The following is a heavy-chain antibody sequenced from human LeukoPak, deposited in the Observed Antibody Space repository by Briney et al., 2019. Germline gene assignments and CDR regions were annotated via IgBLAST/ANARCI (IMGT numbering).Heavy chain of an antibody. Sequence: PGGSLRLSCAASGFTFSSYGMHWVRQAPGKGLEWVAVISYDGSNKYYADSVKGRFTISRDNSKNTLYLQMNSLRAEDTAVYYCAKDGQAYRSSTSCYRGYFQHWGQGTLVTVSS. CDR3: AKDGQAYRSSTSCYRGYFQH. J-gene: IGHJ1*01. V-gene: IGHV3-30*18. CDR1: GFTFSSYG. D-gene: IGHD2-2*01. CDR2: ISYDGSNK.